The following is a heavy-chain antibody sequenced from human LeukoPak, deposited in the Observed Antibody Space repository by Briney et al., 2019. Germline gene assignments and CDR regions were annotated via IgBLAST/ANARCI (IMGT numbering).Heavy chain of an antibody. J-gene: IGHJ4*02. V-gene: IGHV3-30-3*01. Sequence: GRSLRLSCAASGLTFSSYAMHWVRRAPGKGLEWVAVISYDGSNKYYADSVKGRFTISKDNSKNTLYLQMNSLRAEDTAVYYCALIVPATRGFDYWGQGTLVTVSS. D-gene: IGHD3-22*01. CDR1: GLTFSSYA. CDR2: ISYDGSNK. CDR3: ALIVPATRGFDY.